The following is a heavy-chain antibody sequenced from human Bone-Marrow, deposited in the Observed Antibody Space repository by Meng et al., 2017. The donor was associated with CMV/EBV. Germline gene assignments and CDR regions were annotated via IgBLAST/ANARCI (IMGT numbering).Heavy chain of an antibody. Sequence: GGSLRLSCAASGFTFDDYAMHWVRQAPGKGLEWVSGISWNSGGIGYADSVKGRFTISRDNAKNSLYLQMNSLRAEDTAVYYCAREGYWAYYFDKCGQGTLVTVSS. CDR3: AREGYWAYYFDK. V-gene: IGHV3-9*01. CDR2: ISWNSGGI. CDR1: GFTFDDYA. D-gene: IGHD1-26*01. J-gene: IGHJ4*02.